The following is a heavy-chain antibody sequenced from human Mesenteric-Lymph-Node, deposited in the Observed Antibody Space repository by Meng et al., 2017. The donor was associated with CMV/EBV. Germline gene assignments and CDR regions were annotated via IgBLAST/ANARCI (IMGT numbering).Heavy chain of an antibody. D-gene: IGHD2-2*01. CDR1: GFTFSSYW. V-gene: IGHV3-74*01. CDR2: INSDGSST. CDR3: ARDQGIGYCSSTSCEGHYYYGMDV. Sequence: GESLKISCAASGFTFSSYWMHWVRQAPGKGLVWVSRINSDGSSTSYADSVKGRFTISRDNAKNTLYLQMNSLRAEDTAVYYCARDQGIGYCSSTSCEGHYYYGMDVWGQGTTVTVSS. J-gene: IGHJ6*02.